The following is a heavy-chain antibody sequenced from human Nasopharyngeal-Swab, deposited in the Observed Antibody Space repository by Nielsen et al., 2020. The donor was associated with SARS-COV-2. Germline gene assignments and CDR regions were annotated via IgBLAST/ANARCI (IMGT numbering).Heavy chain of an antibody. D-gene: IGHD3-22*01. CDR1: GFTLSDYS. CDR3: ARDRWTHYFDSSGYSGYFGY. J-gene: IGHJ4*02. V-gene: IGHV3-48*02. Sequence: GGSLRLSCVASGFTLSDYSMNWVRQVPGKGLEWVSYISGTGSHIYYADSVKGRFTISRDNAQKSLYLQMNSLRDEDTAVYYCARDRWTHYFDSSGYSGYFGYWGQGTLVTVSS. CDR2: ISGTGSHI.